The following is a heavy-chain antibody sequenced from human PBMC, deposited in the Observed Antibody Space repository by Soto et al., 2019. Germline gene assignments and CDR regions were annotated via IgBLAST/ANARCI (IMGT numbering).Heavy chain of an antibody. CDR2: IIPIFGTA. V-gene: IGHV1-69*13. CDR3: ASNYDYGDYDSCYYYYGMDV. D-gene: IGHD4-17*01. J-gene: IGHJ6*02. Sequence: SVKVSCKASGGTFSSYAISWVRQAPGQGLEWMGGIIPIFGTANYAQKFQGRVTITADESTSTAYMELSSLRSEDTAVYYCASNYDYGDYDSCYYYYGMDVWGQGTTVTVSS. CDR1: GGTFSSYA.